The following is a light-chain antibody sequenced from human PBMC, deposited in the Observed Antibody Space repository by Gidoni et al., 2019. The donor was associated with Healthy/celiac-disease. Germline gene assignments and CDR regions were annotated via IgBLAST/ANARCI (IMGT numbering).Light chain of an antibody. CDR2: AAS. CDR1: QSISSY. CDR3: QQSYSTLLLT. V-gene: IGKV1-39*01. Sequence: DIQMTQSPSSLSASVGDRVTITCRASQSISSYLNWYQQKPGKAPKLLIYAASSLQSGVPSRFSGIGSWTDFTLTISSLQPEDFATYYCQQSYSTLLLTFGQXTKVEIK. J-gene: IGKJ1*01.